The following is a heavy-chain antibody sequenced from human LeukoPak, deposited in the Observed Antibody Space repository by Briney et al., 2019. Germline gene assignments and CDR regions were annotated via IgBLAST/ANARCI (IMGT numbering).Heavy chain of an antibody. J-gene: IGHJ4*02. CDR3: ARDDPLGSGSFVDY. Sequence: PGGSLRLSCAASGFTFSSYSMNWVRQAPGKGLEWVSSISSSSSYIYYADSVKGRFTISGDNAKNSLYLQMNSLRAEDTAVYYCARDDPLGSGSFVDYWGQGTLVTVSS. CDR2: ISSSSSYI. D-gene: IGHD3-10*01. CDR1: GFTFSSYS. V-gene: IGHV3-21*01.